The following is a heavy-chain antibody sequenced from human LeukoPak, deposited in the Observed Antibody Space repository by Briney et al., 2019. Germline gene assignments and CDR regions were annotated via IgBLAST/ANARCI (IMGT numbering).Heavy chain of an antibody. CDR2: IYYSGST. CDR3: ARGRRDGYNTIFDY. J-gene: IGHJ4*02. D-gene: IGHD5-24*01. Sequence: SETLSLTCTVSGGSISSGGYYWSWIRQHPGKGLEWIGYIYYSGSTYYNPSLKSRVTISVDTSKNQFSLKLSSVTAADTAAYYCARGRRDGYNTIFDYWGQGTLVTVSS. V-gene: IGHV4-31*03. CDR1: GGSISSGGYY.